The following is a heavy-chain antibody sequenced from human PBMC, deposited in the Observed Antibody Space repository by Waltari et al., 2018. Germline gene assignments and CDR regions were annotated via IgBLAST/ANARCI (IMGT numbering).Heavy chain of an antibody. CDR3: ARDGSTNWWDGMDV. CDR2: INAGSGGP. D-gene: IGHD2-8*02. J-gene: IGHJ6*02. CDR1: GYTFTTHP. Sequence: QVQFLQSGAEAKKPGAAVKISCKASGYTFTTHPRHGVRQAPGQTLEWVGWINAGSGGPQYSQKFQGRVTITRDTSASTVYMEMSSLTSEDGAVYYCARDGSTNWWDGMDVWGQGTTVTVSS. V-gene: IGHV1-3*01.